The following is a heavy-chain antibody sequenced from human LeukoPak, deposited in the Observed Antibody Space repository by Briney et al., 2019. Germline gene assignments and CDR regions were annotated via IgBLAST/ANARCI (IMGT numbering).Heavy chain of an antibody. CDR3: VRDVSRRIGMDV. Sequence: GGSLRLSCLTSGFSFNSYTINWVREAPGKGLEWVSTISPVSSYTWYAESVKGRFTISRDNPKNSLYLQMDSLRAEDTAVYYCVRDVSRRIGMDVWGQGTTVTVSS. CDR1: GFSFNSYT. CDR2: ISPVSSYT. V-gene: IGHV3-21*01. J-gene: IGHJ6*02. D-gene: IGHD2/OR15-2a*01.